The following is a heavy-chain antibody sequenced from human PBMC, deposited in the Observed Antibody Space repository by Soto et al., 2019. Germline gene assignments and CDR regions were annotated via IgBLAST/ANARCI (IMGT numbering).Heavy chain of an antibody. CDR2: INYDGYS. CDR3: ARHGFGPLHGLVDV. D-gene: IGHD3-10*01. Sequence: QVQLQESGPGLVKPSETLSLTCTVSGGSITNYYCSWFRQPPGKGLEWIGYINYDGYSAYNLSLKRRVTLSMDSSKTHFSLMLESVTATATAVYYCARHGFGPLHGLVDVWGQGTTVIVSS. V-gene: IGHV4-59*08. J-gene: IGHJ6*02. CDR1: GGSITNYY.